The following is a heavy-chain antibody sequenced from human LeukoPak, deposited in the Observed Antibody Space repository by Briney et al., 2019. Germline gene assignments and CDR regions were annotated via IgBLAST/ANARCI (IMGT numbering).Heavy chain of an antibody. CDR2: ISWDGGST. CDR1: GFIFDDYT. CDR3: AKDGKNYFDY. J-gene: IGHJ4*02. V-gene: IGHV3-43*01. Sequence: PGGSLRLSCVASGFIFDDYTMHWVRQAPGKGLEWVSLISWDGGSTYYADSVKGRFTISRDNSKNSLSLQMNSLRTEDTALYYCAKDGKNYFDYWGQGTLVTVSS.